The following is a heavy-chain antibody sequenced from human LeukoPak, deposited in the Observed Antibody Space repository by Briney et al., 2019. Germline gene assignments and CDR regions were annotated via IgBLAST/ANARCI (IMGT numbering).Heavy chain of an antibody. V-gene: IGHV1-18*01. CDR3: ARVHPEQLGGPGGY. D-gene: IGHD6-13*01. J-gene: IGHJ4*02. Sequence: ASVKVSCKASGYTFTSYGISWVRQAPGQGLEWMGWISAYNGNTNYAQKLQGRVTMTIDTSTSTAYMELRSLRSDDTAVYYRARVHPEQLGGPGGYWGQGTRVTVSS. CDR1: GYTFTSYG. CDR2: ISAYNGNT.